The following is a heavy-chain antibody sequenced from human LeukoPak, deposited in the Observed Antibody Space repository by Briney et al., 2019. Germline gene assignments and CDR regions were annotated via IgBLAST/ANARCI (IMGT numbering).Heavy chain of an antibody. V-gene: IGHV3-30-3*01. CDR2: ISNDGSNN. J-gene: IGHJ2*01. D-gene: IGHD4-17*01. CDR1: GFTFSSYA. CDR3: ARVDYGGNSDWYFDL. Sequence: PGRSLRLSCAASGFTFSSYATHWVRQAPGKGLEWVAVISNDGSNNYHVDSVKGRFTISRDNSKNTVYLQMNSLRTEDTAMYYCARVDYGGNSDWYFDLWGRGSLVTVSS.